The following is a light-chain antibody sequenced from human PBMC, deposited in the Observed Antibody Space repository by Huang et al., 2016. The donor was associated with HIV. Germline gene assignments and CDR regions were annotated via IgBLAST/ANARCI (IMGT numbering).Light chain of an antibody. CDR1: QSLLYSNGYNY. J-gene: IGKJ3*01. V-gene: IGKV2-28*01. CDR3: MQALQTPFT. CDR2: LGS. Sequence: DIVMTQSPLSLPVTPGEPASISCRSSQSLLYSNGYNYLNWYLQKPGQSPQLLIYLGSNRASGVPDRFSGSGSGTDCTLKISRVEADDVGVYYCMQALQTPFTFGPGTKVDIK.